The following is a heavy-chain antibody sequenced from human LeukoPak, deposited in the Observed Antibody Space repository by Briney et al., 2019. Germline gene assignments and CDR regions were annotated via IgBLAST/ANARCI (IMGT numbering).Heavy chain of an antibody. J-gene: IGHJ6*02. CDR2: ISGSGGST. CDR1: GFTFSSYA. Sequence: GGSLRLSCAASGFTFSSYAMSWVRQAPGKGLEWVSVISGSGGSTYYADSVKGRFTISRDNSKNTLYLQMNSLRAEDTAVYYCAKDRYNSYYYYYYGMDVWGQGTTVTVSS. V-gene: IGHV3-23*01. CDR3: AKDRYNSYYYYYYGMDV. D-gene: IGHD5-24*01.